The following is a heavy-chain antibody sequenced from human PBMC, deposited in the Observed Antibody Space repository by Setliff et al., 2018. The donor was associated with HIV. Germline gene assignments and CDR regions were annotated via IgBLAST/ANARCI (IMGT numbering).Heavy chain of an antibody. CDR3: ARQGNSRGYRYGYYYYMGV. V-gene: IGHV4-59*08. J-gene: IGHJ6*03. CDR2: IYYSGST. CDR1: GGSISSYY. D-gene: IGHD5-18*01. Sequence: SETLSLTCTVSGGSISSYYWSWIRQPPGKGLEWIGYIYYSGSTNYNPSLKGRVTISVDTSKNQFSLKLSSVTAADTAVYYCARQGNSRGYRYGYYYYMGVWGKGTTVTVSS.